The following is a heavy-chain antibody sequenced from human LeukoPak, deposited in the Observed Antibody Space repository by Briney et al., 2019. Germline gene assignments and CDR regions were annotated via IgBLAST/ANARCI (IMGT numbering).Heavy chain of an antibody. CDR2: ISSSSSYT. CDR3: ARESYFDWYFDL. CDR1: GFTFSDYY. D-gene: IGHD3-9*01. J-gene: IGHJ2*01. V-gene: IGHV3-11*06. Sequence: GGSLRLSCAASGFTFSDYYMSWIRQAPGKGLEWISYISSSSSYTNYADSVKGRFTISRDNAKNSLYLQMNSLRAEDTAVYYCARESYFDWYFDLWGRGTLVTVSS.